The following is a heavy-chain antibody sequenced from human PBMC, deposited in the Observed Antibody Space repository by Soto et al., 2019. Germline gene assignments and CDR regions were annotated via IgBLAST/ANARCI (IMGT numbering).Heavy chain of an antibody. D-gene: IGHD3-9*01. CDR2: VYSGGGT. Sequence: KGLEWIGYVYSGGGTNYSPSFMGRVTISVDTTDNQFSLKLNSVTAADTAVYYCAREETPMSPHYFYYGMDVWGQGTTVTVSS. CDR3: AREETPMSPHYFYYGMDV. V-gene: IGHV4-59*01. J-gene: IGHJ6*02.